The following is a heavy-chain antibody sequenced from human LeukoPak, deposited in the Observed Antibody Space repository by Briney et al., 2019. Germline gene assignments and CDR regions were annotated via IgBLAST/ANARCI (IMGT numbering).Heavy chain of an antibody. V-gene: IGHV4-4*07. Sequence: SETLSLTCTVSGGSISSYYWSWIRQPAGKGQEWIGRIYTSGSTNYNPSLKSRVTISVDKSKNQFSLKLSSVTAADTAVYYCARSTAMVPLDYWGQGTLVTVSS. CDR1: GGSISSYY. D-gene: IGHD5-18*01. CDR2: IYTSGST. CDR3: ARSTAMVPLDY. J-gene: IGHJ4*02.